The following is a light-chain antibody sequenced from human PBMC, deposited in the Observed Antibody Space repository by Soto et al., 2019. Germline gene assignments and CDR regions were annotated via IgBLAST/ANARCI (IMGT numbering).Light chain of an antibody. V-gene: IGKV3D-20*02. CDR3: HQRQSWPRT. Sequence: IVLTQSPGTLSLSPGERATLSCRASQSVSSSSLAWYQHRPGQAPRLLIYQTSLRAAGIPARFSASGSGTDFTLTISDVQPEDFALYYCHQRQSWPRTFGQGTKVDI. CDR2: QTS. CDR1: QSVSSSS. J-gene: IGKJ1*01.